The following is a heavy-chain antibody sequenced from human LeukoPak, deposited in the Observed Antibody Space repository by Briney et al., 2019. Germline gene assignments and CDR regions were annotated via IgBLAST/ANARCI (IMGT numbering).Heavy chain of an antibody. CDR2: ISSSSSTI. CDR1: GFTFSSYS. Sequence: GGSLRLSCAASGFTFSSYSMNWVRQAPGKGLEWVSYISSSSSTIYYADSVKGRFTISRDNAKNSLYLQMNSLRAEDTAVYYCAREGYDFWSGYPGSAFDIWGQGTMVTVSS. J-gene: IGHJ3*02. D-gene: IGHD3-3*01. V-gene: IGHV3-48*01. CDR3: AREGYDFWSGYPGSAFDI.